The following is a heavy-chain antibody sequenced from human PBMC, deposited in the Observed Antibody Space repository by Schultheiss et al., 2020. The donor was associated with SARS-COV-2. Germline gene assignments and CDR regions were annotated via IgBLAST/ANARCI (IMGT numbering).Heavy chain of an antibody. CDR2: ISSSSSYI. Sequence: GESLKISCAASGFTFSSYSMNWVRQAPGKGLEWVSSISSSSSYIYYADSLKGRFTISRDNAKNSLYLQMNSLRAEDTAVYYCARDQKVGGIAAAGDYYYYGMDVWGQGTTVTVSS. V-gene: IGHV3-21*01. D-gene: IGHD6-13*01. CDR3: ARDQKVGGIAAAGDYYYYGMDV. J-gene: IGHJ6*02. CDR1: GFTFSSYS.